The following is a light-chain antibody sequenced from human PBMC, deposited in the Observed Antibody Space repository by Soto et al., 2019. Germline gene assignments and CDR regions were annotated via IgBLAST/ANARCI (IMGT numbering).Light chain of an antibody. J-gene: IGKJ1*01. CDR1: QSLLHSNGYNY. Sequence: DIVMTQSPLSLPVTPGEPASISCRSSQSLLHSNGYNYLDWYLQKPGQSPQLRIYLGSNRASGVPDRFSGSGSGTDFAMKISRVEAEDVGLYYCMEALQAPLTLGQGTKVEI. V-gene: IGKV2-28*01. CDR3: MEALQAPLT. CDR2: LGS.